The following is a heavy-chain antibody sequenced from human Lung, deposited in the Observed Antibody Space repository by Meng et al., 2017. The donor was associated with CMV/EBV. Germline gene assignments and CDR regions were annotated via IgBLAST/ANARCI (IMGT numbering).Heavy chain of an antibody. Sequence: GESLKIPCAASGFIFSNYAMTWVRQAPGKGLEWVSGISGIGGSIYYAESVKGRFAISRDNSRNTLYLQMNNLRAEDTAKYYCAKIGYCSTASCNTWGYFDYWGQGTLVTVSS. J-gene: IGHJ4*02. D-gene: IGHD2-2*02. CDR2: ISGIGGSI. CDR1: GFIFSNYA. V-gene: IGHV3-23*01. CDR3: AKIGYCSTASCNTWGYFDY.